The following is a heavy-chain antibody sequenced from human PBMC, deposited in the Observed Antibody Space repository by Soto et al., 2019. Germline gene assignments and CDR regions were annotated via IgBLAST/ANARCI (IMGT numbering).Heavy chain of an antibody. Sequence: QVQLLQSGAEVKKPGSSVKVSCKASGGTISSYAFSWVRQPHGQGHERMGGVNPIFGTANYAQKFQGRVTIAAEESTCTAYVEVSSLVSEDTDVYYCARGGSGYSYGVRPYNWFDPWGQGTLVTVCS. J-gene: IGHJ5*02. CDR1: GGTISSYA. CDR2: VNPIFGTA. CDR3: ARGGSGYSYGVRPYNWFDP. D-gene: IGHD5-18*01. V-gene: IGHV1-69*01.